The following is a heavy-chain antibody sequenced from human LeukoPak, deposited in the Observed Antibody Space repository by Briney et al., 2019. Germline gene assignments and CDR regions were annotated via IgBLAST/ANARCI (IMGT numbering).Heavy chain of an antibody. CDR1: GGSFSGYY. Sequence: SETLSLTCAVYGGSFSGYYWSWIRQPPGKGLEWIGEINHSGSTSYNPSLKSRVTISVDTSKNQFSLKLSSVTAADTAVYYCARGRGVAGYYYYGMDVWGQGTTVTVSS. CDR2: INHSGST. J-gene: IGHJ6*02. D-gene: IGHD6-19*01. V-gene: IGHV4-34*01. CDR3: ARGRGVAGYYYYGMDV.